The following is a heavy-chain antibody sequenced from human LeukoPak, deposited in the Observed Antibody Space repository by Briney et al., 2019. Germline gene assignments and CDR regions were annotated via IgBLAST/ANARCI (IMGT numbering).Heavy chain of an antibody. D-gene: IGHD2-2*01. CDR2: INPNSGGT. V-gene: IGHV1-2*02. CDR1: GYTFTGYY. Sequence: ASVKVSCKASGYTFTGYYMHWVRQAPGQGLEWMGWINPNSGGTNYAQKFQGRVTMTRDTSISTAYMELSRLRSDDTAVYYCASKDCSSTSCPNAMDVWDQGTTVTVSS. J-gene: IGHJ6*02. CDR3: ASKDCSSTSCPNAMDV.